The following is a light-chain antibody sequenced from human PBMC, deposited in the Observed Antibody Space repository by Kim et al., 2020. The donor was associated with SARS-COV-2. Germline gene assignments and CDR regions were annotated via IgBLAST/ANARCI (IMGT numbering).Light chain of an antibody. CDR2: KAS. CDR1: QNINTW. V-gene: IGKV1-5*03. J-gene: IGKJ2*01. Sequence: DIQMTQSPSTLSASVGDRVTITCRASQNINTWLAWYQQRLGKAPALLIYKASRLESGVPSRFSGSGSGTEFTLTISSLQPDDFATYYCQQYDTYPYTFGRGTKLEIK. CDR3: QQYDTYPYT.